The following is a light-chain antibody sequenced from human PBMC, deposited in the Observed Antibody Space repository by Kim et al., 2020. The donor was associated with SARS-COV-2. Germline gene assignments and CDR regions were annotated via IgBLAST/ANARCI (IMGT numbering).Light chain of an antibody. J-gene: IGLJ2*01. CDR3: QVWDSRSDHVV. CDR1: NIGTKS. Sequence: APGKTARITCGGNNIGTKSVHWYQQKPGQAPVLVVYDDRDRPSGIPERFSGSNSGNTATLTISRVEAGDEADYYCQVWDSRSDHVVFGGGTQLTVL. CDR2: DDR. V-gene: IGLV3-21*03.